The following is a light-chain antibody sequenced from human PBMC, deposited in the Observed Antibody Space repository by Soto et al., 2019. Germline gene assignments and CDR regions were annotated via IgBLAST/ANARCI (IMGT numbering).Light chain of an antibody. CDR2: GAS. J-gene: IGKJ1*01. Sequence: EIVMPQCPATLSPSPRERSTIACRASQSISSTLAWYQQKPGQAPRLLIYGASTRATGIPARFSGSGSGTEFTLTISSLQSEDFAVYYCQQYNNWINFGQGTKVDIK. CDR1: QSISST. V-gene: IGKV3-15*01. CDR3: QQYNNWIN.